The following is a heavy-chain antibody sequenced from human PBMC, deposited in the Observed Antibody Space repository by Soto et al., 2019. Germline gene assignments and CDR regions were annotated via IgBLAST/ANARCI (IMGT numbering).Heavy chain of an antibody. CDR3: AKNGPSLGAWFDP. Sequence: AASVKVSCKASGYTFTSYDINWVRQAPGQGLEWMGWIDPNSGGTHYAPKFQGRVAMTRAASIDTAYMELNRLRSDDTAVYYCAKNGPSLGAWFDPWGQGTLVTVSS. D-gene: IGHD2-8*01. J-gene: IGHJ5*02. V-gene: IGHV1-2*02. CDR1: GYTFTSYD. CDR2: IDPNSGGT.